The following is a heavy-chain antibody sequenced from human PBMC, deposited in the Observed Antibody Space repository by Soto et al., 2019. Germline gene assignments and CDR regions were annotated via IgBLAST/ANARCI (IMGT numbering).Heavy chain of an antibody. Sequence: SGTLSLTCTVSGGSFKIGGYSWSWIRQRPGKGLEWIGYVYQTGRTSYYPSLKSRVSISIDTSKNHFSLNLDSVTAAYTALYFCSRDFAYFDSWGQGTLVTVSS. J-gene: IGHJ4*02. CDR2: VYQTGRT. D-gene: IGHD3-3*01. CDR3: SRDFAYFDS. V-gene: IGHV4-61*03. CDR1: GGSFKIGGYS.